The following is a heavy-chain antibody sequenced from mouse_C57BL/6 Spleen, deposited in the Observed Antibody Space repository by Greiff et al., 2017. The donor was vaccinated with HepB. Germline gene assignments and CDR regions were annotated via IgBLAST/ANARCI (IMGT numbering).Heavy chain of an antibody. Sequence: DVMLVESEGGLVQPGSSMKLSCTASGFTFSDYYMAWVRQVPEKGLEWVANINYDGSSTYYLDSLKSRFIISRDNAKNILYLQMSSLKSEDTATYYCARGLSRYFDVWGTGTTVTVSS. D-gene: IGHD1-2*01. CDR1: GFTFSDYY. J-gene: IGHJ1*03. CDR3: ARGLSRYFDV. V-gene: IGHV5-16*01. CDR2: INYDGSST.